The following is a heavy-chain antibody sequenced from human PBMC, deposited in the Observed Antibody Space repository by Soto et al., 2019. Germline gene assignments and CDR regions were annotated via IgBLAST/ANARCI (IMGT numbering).Heavy chain of an antibody. CDR1: GYAFTTYG. D-gene: IGHD1-1*01. V-gene: IGHV1-18*01. CDR3: ARGGYGDY. Sequence: QVHLVQSGAEVKKPGASVKVSCKASGYAFTTYGITWVRQAPGQGLEWMGWISAHNGNTNYAQKLQGRVTVTRDTSTSPAYMGLRSLRADDTAVYDCARGGYGDYWGQGDVVTVSS. J-gene: IGHJ4*02. CDR2: ISAHNGNT.